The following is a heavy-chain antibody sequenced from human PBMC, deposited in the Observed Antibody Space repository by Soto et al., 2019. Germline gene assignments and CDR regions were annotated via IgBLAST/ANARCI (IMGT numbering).Heavy chain of an antibody. V-gene: IGHV1-69*04. Sequence: GASVKVSCKASGGTFSSYTISWVRQAPGQGLGWMGRIIPILGIANYAQKLQGRVTITADKSTGTAYMELSSLRSEDTAVYYCAREDGIAARSVHALDIWGQGTMVTVSS. CDR3: AREDGIAARSVHALDI. J-gene: IGHJ3*02. CDR2: IIPILGIA. D-gene: IGHD6-6*01. CDR1: GGTFSSYT.